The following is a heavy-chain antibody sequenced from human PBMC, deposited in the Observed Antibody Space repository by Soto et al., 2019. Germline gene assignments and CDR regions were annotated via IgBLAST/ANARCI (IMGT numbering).Heavy chain of an antibody. Sequence: SETLSLTCAVSGYSISSGYYWGWIRQPPGKGLEWIGSIYHSGSTYYNPSLKSRVTISVDTSKNQFSLKLSSVTAADTAVYYCARRGIQLWAQAFDYWGQGTLVTVSS. D-gene: IGHD5-18*01. V-gene: IGHV4-38-2*01. CDR1: GYSISSGYY. J-gene: IGHJ4*02. CDR3: ARRGIQLWAQAFDY. CDR2: IYHSGST.